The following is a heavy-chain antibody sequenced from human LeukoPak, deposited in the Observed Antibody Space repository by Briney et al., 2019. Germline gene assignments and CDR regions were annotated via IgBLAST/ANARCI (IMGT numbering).Heavy chain of an antibody. J-gene: IGHJ4*02. V-gene: IGHV3-21*01. CDR3: ASIAVAGNVDY. D-gene: IGHD6-19*01. CDR2: ISSSSSYI. CDR1: GFTFSSYS. Sequence: GGSLRLSCAASGFTFSSYSMNWVRQAPGKGLEWVSSISSSSSYIYYADSVKGRFTISRNNAKNSLYLQMNSLRAEDTAVYYCASIAVAGNVDYWGQGTLVTVYS.